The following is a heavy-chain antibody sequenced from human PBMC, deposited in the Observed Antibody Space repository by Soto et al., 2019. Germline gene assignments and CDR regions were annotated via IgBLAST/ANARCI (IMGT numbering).Heavy chain of an antibody. J-gene: IGHJ4*02. Sequence: QVQLVQSGAEVKKPGASVKVSCKASGYTFTGYYLHWIRQAPGQGLEWMGWMRPNSGGGNYAQKFHGTVSTSREMSISTFYMELSRLRSHDTGVYYCARDPHEGVYDYWGQGTLVTVSS. V-gene: IGHV1-2*02. CDR1: GYTFTGYY. CDR2: MRPNSGGG. D-gene: IGHD3-16*01. CDR3: ARDPHEGVYDY.